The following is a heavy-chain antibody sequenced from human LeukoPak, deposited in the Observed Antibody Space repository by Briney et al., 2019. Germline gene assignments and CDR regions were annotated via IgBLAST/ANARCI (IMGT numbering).Heavy chain of an antibody. D-gene: IGHD6-13*01. CDR1: GGSISSYY. J-gene: IGHJ5*02. V-gene: IGHV4-4*07. Sequence: PSETLSLTCTVSGGSISSYYWSWMRQPARKGLEWIGRIYTSGSTNYNPSLKSRVTMSVDTSKNQFSLKLSSVTAADTAVYYCARAIAAACHNWFDPCGQGTLVTVSS. CDR2: IYTSGST. CDR3: ARAIAAACHNWFDP.